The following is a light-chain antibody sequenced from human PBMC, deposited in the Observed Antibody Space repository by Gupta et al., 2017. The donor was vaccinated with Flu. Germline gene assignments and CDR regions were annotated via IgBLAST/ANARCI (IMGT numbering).Light chain of an antibody. CDR3: QQYGDSPLT. CDR2: GAS. CDR1: QSIRSSY. V-gene: IGKV3-20*01. Sequence: ERATLSCRASQSIRSSYLAWYQQKPGQAPRLLIYGASSRATGIPDRFSGSGSGTAFTLTISRLDPEDFAVYYCQQYGDSPLTFGGGTKVEI. J-gene: IGKJ4*01.